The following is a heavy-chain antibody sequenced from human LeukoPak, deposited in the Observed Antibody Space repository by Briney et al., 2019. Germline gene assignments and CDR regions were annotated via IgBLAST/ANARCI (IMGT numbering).Heavy chain of an antibody. D-gene: IGHD6-13*01. CDR1: GFTFSSYG. Sequence: GGSLRLSCAASGFTFSSYGMHWVRQAPGKGLEWVAFIRYDGSNKYYADSVKGRFTISRDNSKNTLYLQMNSLRAEDTAVYYCAKDQGDSSSWYQPYYYYYYYMDVWGKGTTVTVSS. V-gene: IGHV3-30*02. CDR3: AKDQGDSSSWYQPYYYYYYYMDV. CDR2: IRYDGSNK. J-gene: IGHJ6*03.